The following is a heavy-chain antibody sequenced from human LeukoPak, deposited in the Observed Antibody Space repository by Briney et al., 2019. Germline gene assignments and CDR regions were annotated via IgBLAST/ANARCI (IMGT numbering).Heavy chain of an antibody. J-gene: IGHJ4*02. CDR1: GGSISNYY. CDR2: NYTSGST. V-gene: IGHV4-4*09. CDR3: ARHEGGRYSGSYLDY. Sequence: SETLSLTCTVSGGSISNYYWSWIRQPPGKGLGWIGYNYTSGSTNYNPSLKSRVTISVDTSKNQFSLKLSSVTAADTALYYCARHEGGRYSGSYLDYWGQATLVTVSS. D-gene: IGHD1-26*01.